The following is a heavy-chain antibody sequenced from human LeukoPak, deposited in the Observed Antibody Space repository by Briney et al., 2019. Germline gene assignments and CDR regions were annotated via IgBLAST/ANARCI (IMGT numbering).Heavy chain of an antibody. CDR3: ARVIRIVGATTYFDY. CDR1: GGSISGYY. CDR2: IYYSGST. J-gene: IGHJ4*02. Sequence: SETLSLTCTVSGGSISGYYWGWIRQPPGKGLEWIGSIYYSGSTYYNPSLKSRVTISVDTSKNQFSLKLSSVTAADTAVYYCARVIRIVGATTYFDYWGQGTLVTVSS. D-gene: IGHD1-26*01. V-gene: IGHV4-39*07.